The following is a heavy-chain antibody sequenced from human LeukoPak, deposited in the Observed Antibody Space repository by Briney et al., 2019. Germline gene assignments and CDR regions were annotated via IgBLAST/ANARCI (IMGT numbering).Heavy chain of an antibody. CDR1: GFTFSTYA. V-gene: IGHV3-23*01. Sequence: GGSLRLSCAASGFTFSTYAMSWVRQAPGKGLEWVSAITSGGSTFYADSVRGRFAISRDNSKNPLYLQMDSLRAEDTAVYYCAKDIWGCGQCGGDCSPFDYWGQGILVTVSS. D-gene: IGHD2-21*02. CDR2: ITSGGST. J-gene: IGHJ4*02. CDR3: AKDIWGCGQCGGDCSPFDY.